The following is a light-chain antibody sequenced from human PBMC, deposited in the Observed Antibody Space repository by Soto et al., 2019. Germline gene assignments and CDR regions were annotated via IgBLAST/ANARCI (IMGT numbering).Light chain of an antibody. Sequence: EIVLTQSPATLSLSPGERATLSCRASQSVSSYLAWYQQNPGQAPRLLIYDASNRATGIPARFSGSVSGPDFPLTICSRETEDFAVYYCQQRSNCLITFVHGTLLEI. CDR2: DAS. CDR1: QSVSSY. J-gene: IGKJ5*01. V-gene: IGKV3-11*01. CDR3: QQRSNCLIT.